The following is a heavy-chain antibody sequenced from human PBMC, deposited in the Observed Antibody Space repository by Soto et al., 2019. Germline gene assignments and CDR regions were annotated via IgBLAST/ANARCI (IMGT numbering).Heavy chain of an antibody. J-gene: IGHJ4*02. D-gene: IGHD4-17*01. Sequence: QVQLVQSGAEVKKPGSSVKVSCKASGGTFSSYAISWVRQAPGQGLEWMGGIIPIFGTANYAQKFQGRVTITADKSTSTAYMELSSLRSEDTAXXXCARESPDYGDYLDWGQGTLVTVSS. CDR3: ARESPDYGDYLD. CDR2: IIPIFGTA. CDR1: GGTFSSYA. V-gene: IGHV1-69*06.